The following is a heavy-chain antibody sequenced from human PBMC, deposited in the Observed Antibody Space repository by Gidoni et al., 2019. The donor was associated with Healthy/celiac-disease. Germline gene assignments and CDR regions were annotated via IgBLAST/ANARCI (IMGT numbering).Heavy chain of an antibody. D-gene: IGHD3-22*01. CDR2: IYTSGST. V-gene: IGHV4-61*02. CDR3: ARDSYYYEDGMDV. J-gene: IGHJ6*02. CDR1: GGSISSGSYY. Sequence: QVQLQESGPGLVKPSQTLSLTCTVSGGSISSGSYYWSWIRQPAGKGLEWIGRIYTSGSTNYNPSLKSRVTISVDTSKNQFSLKLSSVTAADTAVYYCARDSYYYEDGMDVWGQGTTVTVSS.